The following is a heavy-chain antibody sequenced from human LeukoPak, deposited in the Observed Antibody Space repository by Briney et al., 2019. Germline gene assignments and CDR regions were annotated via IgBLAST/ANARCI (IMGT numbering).Heavy chain of an antibody. J-gene: IGHJ2*01. D-gene: IGHD2-21*01. CDR2: LYSGSDA. Sequence: GGSLRLSCAASGFSVSTNYMNWVRQAPGKGLEWVSILYSGSDAYYADSVKGRFTISRDDSRNTLFLHMSSLKAEDTAIYYCARVGDHFHWFLDLWGRGTLVGVSS. CDR1: GFSVSTNY. CDR3: ARVGDHFHWFLDL. V-gene: IGHV3-53*01.